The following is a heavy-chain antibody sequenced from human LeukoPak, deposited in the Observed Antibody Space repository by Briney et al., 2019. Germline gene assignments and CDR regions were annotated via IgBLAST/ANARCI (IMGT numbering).Heavy chain of an antibody. CDR3: ARHGIVVVPAAIVTASNWFDP. D-gene: IGHD2-2*02. V-gene: IGHV4-4*02. CDR2: ISRIGTT. Sequence: SGTLSLTCAISGGSFSNGYWWSWVRQSPGKGLEFIGQISRIGTTNYNPSLRSRVSISMDKSQNLFSLNLTSVTAADTAVYYCARHGIVVVPAAIVTASNWFDPWGQGTLVTVSS. CDR1: GGSFSNGYW. J-gene: IGHJ5*02.